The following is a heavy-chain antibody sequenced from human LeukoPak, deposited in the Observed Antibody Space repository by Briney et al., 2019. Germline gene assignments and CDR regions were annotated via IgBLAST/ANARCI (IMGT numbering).Heavy chain of an antibody. Sequence: GASVKVSCKASGYTFTGYYMHWVRQAPGQGLEWMGWINPNSGGTNYAQKFQGRVTTTRDTSISTAYMELSRLRSDDTAVYYCARDRIAAAGIQVDYWGQGTLVTVSS. V-gene: IGHV1-2*02. J-gene: IGHJ4*02. D-gene: IGHD6-13*01. CDR3: ARDRIAAAGIQVDY. CDR1: GYTFTGYY. CDR2: INPNSGGT.